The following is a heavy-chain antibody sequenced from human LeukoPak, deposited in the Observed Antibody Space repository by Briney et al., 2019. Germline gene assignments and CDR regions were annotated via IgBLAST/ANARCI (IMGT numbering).Heavy chain of an antibody. CDR3: ASSYYDILTGHSHDY. J-gene: IGHJ4*02. D-gene: IGHD3-9*01. CDR2: IYTSGST. CDR1: GGSISSYY. V-gene: IGHV4-4*07. Sequence: SETLSLTCTVSGGSISSYYWSWIRQPAGKGLEWIGRIYTSGSTNYNPSLKSRVTMSVDTSKNQFSLKLSSVTAADTAVYYCASSYYDILTGHSHDYWGQGTLVTVSS.